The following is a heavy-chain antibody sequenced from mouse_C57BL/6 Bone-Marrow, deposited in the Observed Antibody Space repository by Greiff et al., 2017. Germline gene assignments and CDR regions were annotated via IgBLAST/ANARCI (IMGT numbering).Heavy chain of an antibody. V-gene: IGHV2-2*01. Sequence: VQVVESGPGLVQPSQSLSITCTVSGFSLTSYGVHWVRQSPGKGLEWLGVIWSGGSTDYNAAFISRLSISKDNSKSQVFFKMNSLQADDTAIYYCARRDSYYYGSSPWFAYWGQGTLVTVSA. CDR1: GFSLTSYG. CDR2: IWSGGST. CDR3: ARRDSYYYGSSPWFAY. J-gene: IGHJ3*01. D-gene: IGHD1-1*01.